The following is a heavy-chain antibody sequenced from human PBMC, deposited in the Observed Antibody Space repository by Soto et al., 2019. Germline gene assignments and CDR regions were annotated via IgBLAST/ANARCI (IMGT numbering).Heavy chain of an antibody. CDR2: IDPSDSYT. CDR1: GYSFTSYW. CDR3: AGIYSYGYYYYGMDV. Sequence: PGESLKISCKGSGYSFTSYWISWVRQMPGKGLEWMGRIDPSDSYTNYSPYFQGHVTISADKSISTAYMQWSSLKASDTAMYYCAGIYSYGYYYYGMDVWGQGTTVTVSS. J-gene: IGHJ6*02. D-gene: IGHD5-18*01. V-gene: IGHV5-10-1*01.